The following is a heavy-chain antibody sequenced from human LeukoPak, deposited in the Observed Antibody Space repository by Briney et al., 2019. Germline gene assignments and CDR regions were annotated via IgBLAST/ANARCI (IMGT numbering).Heavy chain of an antibody. V-gene: IGHV1-18*01. CDR1: GYTFTSYG. J-gene: IGHJ5*02. CDR3: ARDQRMGYYDSSGYPRSSNWFDP. Sequence: GASVKVSCKASGYTFTSYGISWVRQAPGQGLEWMGWISAYNGNTNYAQKLQGRVTMTIDTSTSTAYMELRSLRSDDTAVYYCARDQRMGYYDSSGYPRSSNWFDPWGQGTLVTVSS. D-gene: IGHD3-22*01. CDR2: ISAYNGNT.